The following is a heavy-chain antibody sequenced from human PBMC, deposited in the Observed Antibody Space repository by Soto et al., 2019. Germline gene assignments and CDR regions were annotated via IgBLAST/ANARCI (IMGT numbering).Heavy chain of an antibody. Sequence: SETLSLTCTVSGGSISSYYWSWIRQPPGKGLEWIGYIYYSGSTNYNPSLKSRVTISVDTSKNQFSLKLSSVTAADTAVYYCARVNSGKMMTFDYWGQGTLVTVSS. D-gene: IGHD1-26*01. CDR1: GGSISSYY. J-gene: IGHJ4*02. CDR2: IYYSGST. CDR3: ARVNSGKMMTFDY. V-gene: IGHV4-59*01.